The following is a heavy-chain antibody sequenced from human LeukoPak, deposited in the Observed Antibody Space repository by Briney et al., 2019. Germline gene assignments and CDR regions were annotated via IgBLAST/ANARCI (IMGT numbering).Heavy chain of an antibody. Sequence: PGGSLRLSCAASGFTFSTYSMNWVRQAPGKGLEWISYIGSSSDTTLYADSVKGRFTISRDNAKNSLYLQMNRLGAEDTAVFYCARHYCTTTTCSSGAFDYWGQGTLVTVSS. D-gene: IGHD2-2*01. CDR1: GFTFSTYS. V-gene: IGHV3-48*01. CDR3: ARHYCTTTTCSSGAFDY. J-gene: IGHJ4*02. CDR2: IGSSSDTT.